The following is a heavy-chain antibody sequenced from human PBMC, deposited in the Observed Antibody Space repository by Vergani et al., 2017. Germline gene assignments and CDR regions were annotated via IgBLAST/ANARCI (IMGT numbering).Heavy chain of an antibody. CDR3: ARHTTYTDS. Sequence: EVELVQSVPEMRKPGESLKISCKGSEYSFGNYWIGWVRQMPGKGLECMGIIYPADSDTRYSPSFQGQVTVSAEKSISTAFLQWDSLKSSDTALYYCARHTTYTDSWGQGTLVTVSS. CDR2: IYPADSDT. J-gene: IGHJ4*02. D-gene: IGHD1-1*01. V-gene: IGHV5-51*01. CDR1: EYSFGNYW.